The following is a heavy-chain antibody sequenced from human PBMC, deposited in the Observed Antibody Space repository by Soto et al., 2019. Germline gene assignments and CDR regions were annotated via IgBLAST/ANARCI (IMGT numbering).Heavy chain of an antibody. CDR2: INPSGGST. CDR3: ATLIVDSSGGTSGGMDV. D-gene: IGHD3-22*01. J-gene: IGHJ6*02. Sequence: ASVKVSCKASGYTFTGYYMHWVRQAPGQGLEWMGIINPSGGSTSYAQKFQGRVTMTRDTSTSTVYMELSSLRSEDTAVYYCATLIVDSSGGTSGGMDVWGQGTTVTVSS. CDR1: GYTFTGYY. V-gene: IGHV1-46*01.